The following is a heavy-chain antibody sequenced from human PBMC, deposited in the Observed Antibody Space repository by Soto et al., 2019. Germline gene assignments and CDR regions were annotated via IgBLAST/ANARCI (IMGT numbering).Heavy chain of an antibody. V-gene: IGHV1-46*01. J-gene: IGHJ1*01. Sequence: QVQLVQSGAEVKKPGASVKVSCKASGYTFTSNYMHWVRQAPGQGLEWMGVINPSGGSISDAQKFQGRVTMTRDTSTSTVYMELSSLRSDDTAVYYCARDYEDIAAPGGLQHWGQGTLVTVSS. CDR3: ARDYEDIAAPGGLQH. CDR1: GYTFTSNY. CDR2: INPSGGSI. D-gene: IGHD6-13*01.